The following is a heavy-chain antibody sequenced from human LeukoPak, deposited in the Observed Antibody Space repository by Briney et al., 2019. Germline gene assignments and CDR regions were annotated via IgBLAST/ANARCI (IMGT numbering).Heavy chain of an antibody. D-gene: IGHD6-19*01. CDR2: ISSSSSYI. J-gene: IGHJ4*02. Sequence: GGSLRLSCAASGFTFSSYSMNWVRQAPGKGLEWVSSISSSSSYIYYADSVKGRFTISRDNAKNSLYLQMNSLRAEDTAVYYCARRGDSSGWFDYWGQGTLVTVSS. CDR3: ARRGDSSGWFDY. CDR1: GFTFSSYS. V-gene: IGHV3-21*01.